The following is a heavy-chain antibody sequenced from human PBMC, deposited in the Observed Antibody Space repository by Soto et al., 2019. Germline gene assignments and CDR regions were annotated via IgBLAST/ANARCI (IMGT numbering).Heavy chain of an antibody. CDR3: ARVPDR. Sequence: SETLCLTCTVSGGSISSSGYYWGWIRQPPGKGLEWIGYIYHSGSTYYNPSLKSRVTISVDRSKNQFSLKLSSVTAADTAVYYCARVPDRWGQGTLVTV. CDR2: IYHSGST. V-gene: IGHV4-30-2*01. J-gene: IGHJ5*02. CDR1: GGSISSSGYY. D-gene: IGHD2-2*01.